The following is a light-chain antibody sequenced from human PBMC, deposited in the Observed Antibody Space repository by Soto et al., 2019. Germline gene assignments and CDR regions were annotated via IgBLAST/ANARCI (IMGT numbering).Light chain of an antibody. CDR3: QQYYSSPPT. CDR1: HYVLYRSVNKSY. CDR2: WAS. J-gene: IGKJ1*01. V-gene: IGKV4-1*01. Sequence: SVSSHPVFVARGDTITLMPGHYVLYRSVNKSYLGWYQQRPGQPPKLLIYWASTRETGVPDRFSGSGSGTHFTLTITSLQAEDVAVYYCQQYYSSPPTFGEGTKVDIK.